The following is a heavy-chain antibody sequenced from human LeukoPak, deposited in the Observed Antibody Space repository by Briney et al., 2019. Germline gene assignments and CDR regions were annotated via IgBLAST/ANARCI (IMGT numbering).Heavy chain of an antibody. D-gene: IGHD3-22*01. CDR1: GFTFDDYA. CDR2: ISWNSGSI. V-gene: IGHV3-9*01. Sequence: GGSLRLSCAASGFTFDDYAMHWVRQAPGKGLEGVSGISWNSGSIGYADSVKGRFTISRDNAKNSLYLQMNSLRAEDTALYYCAKGSHYYDSSGYYFDYWGQGTLVTVSS. J-gene: IGHJ4*02. CDR3: AKGSHYYDSSGYYFDY.